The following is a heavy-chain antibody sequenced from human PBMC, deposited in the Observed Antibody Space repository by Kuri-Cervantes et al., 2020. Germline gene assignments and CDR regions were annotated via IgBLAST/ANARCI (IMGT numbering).Heavy chain of an antibody. V-gene: IGHV3-30*18. CDR2: ISYDGSNK. Sequence: GRSLRLSCAASGFTFSSYGMHWVRQAPGKGLEWVAVISYDGSNKYYADSVKGRFTISKDTSKNMLFLQMNSLRAEDTAVYYCAKASSSGPGWFDAWGQGTLVTVSS. D-gene: IGHD6-25*01. J-gene: IGHJ5*02. CDR1: GFTFSSYG. CDR3: AKASSSGPGWFDA.